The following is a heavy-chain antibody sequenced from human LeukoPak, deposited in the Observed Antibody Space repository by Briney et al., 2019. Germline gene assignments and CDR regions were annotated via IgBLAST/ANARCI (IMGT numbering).Heavy chain of an antibody. CDR3: ARASKN. J-gene: IGHJ4*02. V-gene: IGHV4-34*01. CDR1: GGSFSGYY. CDR2: INHSGST. Sequence: SETLSLTCAVYGGSFSGYYWSWIRQPPGKGLEWIGEINHSGSTNYNPSLKSRVTISVDTSKNQFSLKLSSMTAADTAVYYCARASKNWGQGTLVTVSS. D-gene: IGHD6-6*01.